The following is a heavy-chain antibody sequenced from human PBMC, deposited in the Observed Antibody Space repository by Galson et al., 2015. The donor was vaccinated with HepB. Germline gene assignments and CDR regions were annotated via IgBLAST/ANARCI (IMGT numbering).Heavy chain of an antibody. D-gene: IGHD3-22*01. Sequence: SVKVSCKASGNTFTRYYMHWVRQAPGQGIEWMGVINPSGVTTTHAQKFQGRVTMTWDTSTSTVYMELSSLRSEDTAVYYCARLYARYYYDNSGFFYGDYWGQGTMVTVSS. CDR3: ARLYARYYYDNSGFFYGDY. V-gene: IGHV1-46*01. J-gene: IGHJ3*01. CDR1: GNTFTRYY. CDR2: INPSGVTT.